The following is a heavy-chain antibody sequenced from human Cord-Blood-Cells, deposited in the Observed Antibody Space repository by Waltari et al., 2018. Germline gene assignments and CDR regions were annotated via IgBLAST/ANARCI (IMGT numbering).Heavy chain of an antibody. CDR1: GGSISSRSYY. D-gene: IGHD7-27*01. CDR2: VYYRGGT. J-gene: IGHJ4*02. V-gene: IGHV4-39*01. CDR3: AREVTGAGGYYFDY. Sequence: QLQLQESGPGRVKPSETLSLTCTVPGGSISSRSYYWGWIRQPPGKGLEWIGSVYYRGGTSYNPSLKSRVTISVDTSKNQFSLKLSSVTAADTAVYYCAREVTGAGGYYFDYWGQGTLVTVSS.